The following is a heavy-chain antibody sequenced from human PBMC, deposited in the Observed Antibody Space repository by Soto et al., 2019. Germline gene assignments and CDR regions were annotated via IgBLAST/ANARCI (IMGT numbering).Heavy chain of an antibody. CDR2: IKQDGSEK. CDR1: GFTFSSYW. V-gene: IGHV3-7*01. D-gene: IGHD3-10*01. J-gene: IGHJ3*02. Sequence: EVQLVESGGGLVQPGGSLRLSCAVSGFTFSSYWMSWVRQAPGKGLEWVANIKQDGSEKYYVESVKGRFTISRDNAKNSLYRQRNSLRAEDTAVYYCARDRLWFGEYDAFDIWGQGTMVTVSS. CDR3: ARDRLWFGEYDAFDI.